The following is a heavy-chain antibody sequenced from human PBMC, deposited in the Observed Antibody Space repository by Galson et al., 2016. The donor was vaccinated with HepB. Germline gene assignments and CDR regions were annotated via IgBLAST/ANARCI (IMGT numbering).Heavy chain of an antibody. V-gene: IGHV3-15*01. CDR1: GFIFSKAW. CDR3: TTDVY. J-gene: IGHJ4*02. CDR2: IKSKAEGGAT. Sequence: SMRLSCAASGFIFSKAWMTWVRQAPGKGLVWVGRIKSKAEGGATDYGAPVKGRFTIPRDDSKNTLYLQMNRLKAEDTAVYYCTTDVYWGQGTLVTVSS.